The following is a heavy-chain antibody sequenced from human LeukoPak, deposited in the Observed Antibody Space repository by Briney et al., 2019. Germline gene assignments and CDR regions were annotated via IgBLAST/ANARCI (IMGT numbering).Heavy chain of an antibody. J-gene: IGHJ2*01. CDR1: GGSISSYY. CDR2: IHYSGST. D-gene: IGHD6-13*01. CDR3: ARGRLGDSKAQRLVDWYFDL. V-gene: IGHV4-59*08. Sequence: PSETLSLTCTVSGGSISSYYWSWIRQPPGKGLEWIGYIHYSGSTNYNPSLKSRVTISVDTSKNQFSLKLSSVTAADTAVYYCARGRLGDSKAQRLVDWYFDLWGRGTLVTVSS.